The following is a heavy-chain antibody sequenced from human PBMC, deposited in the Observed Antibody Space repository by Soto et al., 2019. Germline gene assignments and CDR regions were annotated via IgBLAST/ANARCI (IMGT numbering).Heavy chain of an antibody. V-gene: IGHV4-30-4*01. J-gene: IGHJ4*02. CDR1: GGSISSGDYY. Sequence: QVQLQESGPGLVKPSQTLSLTCTVSGGSISSGDYYWSWIRQPPGKGLEWIGYIYYSGSTYYNPSLTSRVTISVDTSKNHFSLKLSSVTAADTAVYYCARDLYGDYRAFDYWGQGTLVTVSS. CDR2: IYYSGST. CDR3: ARDLYGDYRAFDY. D-gene: IGHD4-17*01.